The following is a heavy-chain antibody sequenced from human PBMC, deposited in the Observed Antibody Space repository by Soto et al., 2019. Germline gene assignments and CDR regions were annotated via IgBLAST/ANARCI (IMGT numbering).Heavy chain of an antibody. CDR1: GGTFSSYA. Sequence: ASVKVSCKASGGTFSSYAISWVRQAPGQGLEWMGGIIPIFGTANYAQRFQGRVTITADESTSTAYMELSSLRSEDTAVYYCARVAQQLFYFDYWGQGTLVTVSS. CDR3: ARVAQQLFYFDY. D-gene: IGHD6-13*01. CDR2: IIPIFGTA. V-gene: IGHV1-69*13. J-gene: IGHJ4*02.